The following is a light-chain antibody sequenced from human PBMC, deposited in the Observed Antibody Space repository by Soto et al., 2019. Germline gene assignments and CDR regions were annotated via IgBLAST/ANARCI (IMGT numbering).Light chain of an antibody. CDR1: QSVISSY. CDR2: GAS. V-gene: IGKV3-20*01. Sequence: EIVLTQSPGTLSLSPGERATLSCRASQSVISSYLAWFQQKPGQAPRLLIYGASSMTTAIPDRFSGSGSGADFTLTISRLEPEEVAVYYCQQYESPPVMFGQGSKVEI. J-gene: IGKJ1*01. CDR3: QQYESPPVM.